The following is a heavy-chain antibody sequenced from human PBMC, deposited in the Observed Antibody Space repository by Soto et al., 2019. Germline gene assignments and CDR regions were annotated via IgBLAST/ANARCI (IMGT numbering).Heavy chain of an antibody. D-gene: IGHD2-21*02. V-gene: IGHV4-59*08. J-gene: IGHJ4*02. CDR2: IYYSAST. Sequence: SEALSLPCTVSGGSISSYHWSWIRQPPGKGLEWIGYIYYSASTNYSPSLKSRVTISVDTSKNQFSLNLSSVTAADTAVYYCARHLPYCGGDCYSLHYWGQGTLVTVS. CDR3: ARHLPYCGGDCYSLHY. CDR1: GGSISSYH.